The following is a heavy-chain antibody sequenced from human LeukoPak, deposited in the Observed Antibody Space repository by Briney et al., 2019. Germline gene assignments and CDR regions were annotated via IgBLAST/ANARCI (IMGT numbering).Heavy chain of an antibody. CDR3: TRDRLVVPDAFDI. J-gene: IGHJ3*02. V-gene: IGHV3-49*04. CDR1: GFTFGDYA. D-gene: IGHD2-15*01. CDR2: IRSKAYGGTT. Sequence: PGGSLRLSCTASGFTFGDYAMSWVRQAPGKGLEWVGFIRSKAYGGTTEYAASVKGRFTISRDDSKSIAYLQMNSLKTEDTAVYYCTRDRLVVPDAFDIWGQGTMVTVSS.